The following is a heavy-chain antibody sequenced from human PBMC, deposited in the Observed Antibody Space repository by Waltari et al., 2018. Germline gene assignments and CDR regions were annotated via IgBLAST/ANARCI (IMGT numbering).Heavy chain of an antibody. CDR3: GIDVSGPIDY. CDR1: GFTFTTYG. Sequence: QVQLVESGGGVVQPGESLRLSCTASGFTFTTYGMHWVRPAPGKGLEWLAFIRYNGIDKYYADSVRGRFTISRDISKNAVYLQMNSLRADDTAVYYCGIDVSGPIDYWGQGTLVTVSS. J-gene: IGHJ4*02. V-gene: IGHV3-30*02. D-gene: IGHD1-26*01. CDR2: IRYNGIDK.